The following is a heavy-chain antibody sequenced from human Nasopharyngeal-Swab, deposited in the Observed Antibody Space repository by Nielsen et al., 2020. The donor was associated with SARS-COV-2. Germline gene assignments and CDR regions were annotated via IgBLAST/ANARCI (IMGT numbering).Heavy chain of an antibody. CDR2: IDWDDDK. CDR3: ARIRRQQLANGVGWFDP. J-gene: IGHJ5*02. CDR1: GFSLSTSGMC. V-gene: IGHV2-70*01. D-gene: IGHD6-13*01. Sequence: GATLVKPTQILTLTCTFSGFSLSTSGMCVSWIRQPPGKALEWLALIDWDDDKYYSTSLKTRLTISKDTSKNQVVLTMTNMDPVDTATYYCARIRRQQLANGVGWFDPWGQGTLVTVSS.